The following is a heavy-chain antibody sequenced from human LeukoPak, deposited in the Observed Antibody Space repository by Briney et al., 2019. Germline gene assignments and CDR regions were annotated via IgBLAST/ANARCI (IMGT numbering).Heavy chain of an antibody. CDR2: IYYSGST. Sequence: SETLSLTCTVSGGSISSYYWSWIRQPPGKGLEWIGYIYYSGSTNYNPSLKSRVTISVDTSKNQFSLKLSSVTAADTAVYYCARDSNDSSGYPDYWGQGTLVTVSS. J-gene: IGHJ4*02. V-gene: IGHV4-59*01. D-gene: IGHD3-22*01. CDR1: GGSISSYY. CDR3: ARDSNDSSGYPDY.